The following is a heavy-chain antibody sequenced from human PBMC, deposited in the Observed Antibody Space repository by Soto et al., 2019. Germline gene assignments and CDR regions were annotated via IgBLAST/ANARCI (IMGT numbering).Heavy chain of an antibody. D-gene: IGHD1-20*01. CDR2: IYWDDDT. V-gene: IGHV2-5*02. J-gene: IGHJ3*01. CDR1: GFSLTTDGVG. CDR3: VYHITGGSFPV. Sequence: QITLKESGPTLVKPTQTLTLTCTFSGFSLTTDGVGVGWIRQPPGKALEWLALIYWDDDTRYSPTLKSRLTISKDISRSQVVLTLTDMDPVDAATYFCVYHITGGSFPVWGQGSRITVSS.